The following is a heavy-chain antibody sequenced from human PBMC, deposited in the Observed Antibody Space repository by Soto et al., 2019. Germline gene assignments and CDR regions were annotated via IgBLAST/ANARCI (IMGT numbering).Heavy chain of an antibody. CDR3: ARLEGYCTGGSCYRMCFDP. D-gene: IGHD2-15*01. CDR1: ADSISTYF. J-gene: IGHJ5*02. Sequence: SETLSLTCTVSADSISTYFWSWIRQPPGKGLEWIGYISYSGSTNYNPSLKSRVTISADTSENQFSLKLSSVTAADTALYYCARLEGYCTGGSCYRMCFDPWCQGTLVT. CDR2: ISYSGST. V-gene: IGHV4-59*08.